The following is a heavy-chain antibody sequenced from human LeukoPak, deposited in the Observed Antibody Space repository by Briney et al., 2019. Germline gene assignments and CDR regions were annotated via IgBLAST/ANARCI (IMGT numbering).Heavy chain of an antibody. V-gene: IGHV3-11*01. D-gene: IGHD5-24*01. Sequence: PGGSLRLSCAASGFTFSDYYMSWIRQAPGKGLEWVSDISDSGSTIYYADSVKGRFTISRDNSKNTLYLQMNSLRAEDTAVYYCAKDRERWPRLPALIFDYWGQGTLVTVSS. CDR1: GFTFSDYY. J-gene: IGHJ4*02. CDR3: AKDRERWPRLPALIFDY. CDR2: ISDSGSTI.